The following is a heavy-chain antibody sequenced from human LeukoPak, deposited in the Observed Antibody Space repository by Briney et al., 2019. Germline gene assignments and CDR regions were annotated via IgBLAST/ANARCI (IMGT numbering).Heavy chain of an antibody. J-gene: IGHJ2*01. V-gene: IGHV1-69*01. CDR1: GGTFSSYA. Sequence: SVKVSCKASGGTFSSYAISWVRQAPGQGLEWMGGIIPIFGTANYAQKFQGRVTITADESTSTAYMELSSLRSEDTAVYYCARVDPLLTPSRYFDLWGRGTLVTVSS. D-gene: IGHD4-23*01. CDR3: ARVDPLLTPSRYFDL. CDR2: IIPIFGTA.